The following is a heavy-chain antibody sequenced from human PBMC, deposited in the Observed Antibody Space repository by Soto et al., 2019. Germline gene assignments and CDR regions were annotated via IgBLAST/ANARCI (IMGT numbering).Heavy chain of an antibody. CDR3: ARHPFWYFDL. J-gene: IGHJ2*01. CDR2: VYYTGTT. Sequence: QMHLQESGPGLVKPPETLSLTCAVSGGSISRSSYYWGWVRQPPGKGLEWIGSVYYTGTTYYNPSLKSRVSISVDTSDYQFSLTVTAVTAADTAVYYCARHPFWYFDLWGRGSLVSVSS. V-gene: IGHV4-39*01. CDR1: GGSISRSSYY.